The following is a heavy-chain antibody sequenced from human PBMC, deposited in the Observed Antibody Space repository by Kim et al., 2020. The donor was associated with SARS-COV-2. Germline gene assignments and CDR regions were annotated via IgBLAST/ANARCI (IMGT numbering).Heavy chain of an antibody. D-gene: IGHD1-26*01. V-gene: IGHV3-30*07. CDR3: ARDGEGVYSGSLLPRGYYFDY. J-gene: IGHJ4*02. Sequence: FTISRDNSKNTLYLQMNSRRAEDTAVYYCARDGEGVYSGSLLPRGYYFDYWGQGTLVTVSS.